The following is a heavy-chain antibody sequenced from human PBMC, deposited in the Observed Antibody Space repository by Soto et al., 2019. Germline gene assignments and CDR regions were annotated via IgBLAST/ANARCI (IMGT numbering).Heavy chain of an antibody. Sequence: SETLSLTCTVSGVAISSGDYYWSWIRQPPGKGLEWIGYIYYSGSTYYNPSLKSRVTISVDTSKNQFSLKLRSVTAADTAVYYCARDQYYYASSGYSPLGYGMDVWGQGTTVTAP. J-gene: IGHJ6*02. V-gene: IGHV4-30-4*01. CDR1: GVAISSGDYY. CDR2: IYYSGST. D-gene: IGHD3-22*01. CDR3: ARDQYYYASSGYSPLGYGMDV.